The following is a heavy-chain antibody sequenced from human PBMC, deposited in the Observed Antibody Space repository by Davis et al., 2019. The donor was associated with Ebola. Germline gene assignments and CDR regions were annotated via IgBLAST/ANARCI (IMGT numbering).Heavy chain of an antibody. Sequence: GESLKISCAASQFTFSSYYMNCVRQAPGNGLELVGQVNPNGGSTYLMDSGKDRFNTSRDNAKNTLHPQMNSLRVEDTAFYYCASGDGRGRSYDMDVWGQGTTVTVSS. J-gene: IGHJ6*03. CDR1: QFTFSSYY. V-gene: IGHV3-25*04. CDR2: VNPNGGST. CDR3: ASGDGRGRSYDMDV. D-gene: IGHD3/OR15-3a*01.